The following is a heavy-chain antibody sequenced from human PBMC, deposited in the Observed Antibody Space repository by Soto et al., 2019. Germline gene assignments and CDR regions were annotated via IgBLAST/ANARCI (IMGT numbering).Heavy chain of an antibody. V-gene: IGHV3-11*06. D-gene: IGHD2-15*01. CDR1: GFTFSDYY. CDR3: ARAAARDIVVVVAATHDY. CDR2: ISSSSSYT. J-gene: IGHJ4*01. Sequence: GGSLRLSCAASGFTFSDYYMSWIRRAPGKGLEWVSYISSSSSYTNYADSVKGRFTISRDNAKNSLYLQMNSLRAEDTAVYYCARAAARDIVVVVAATHDYWGQGTLVTVSS.